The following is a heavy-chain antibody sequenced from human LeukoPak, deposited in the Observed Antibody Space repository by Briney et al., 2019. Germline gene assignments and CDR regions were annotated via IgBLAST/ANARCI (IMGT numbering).Heavy chain of an antibody. D-gene: IGHD2-2*01. CDR2: VDKSGST. V-gene: IGHV4-38-2*01. CDR1: GYSISSGHY. J-gene: IGHJ4*02. CDR3: ARHVYGRHQLQAYHFDY. Sequence: AAETLSLTCDVSGYSISSGHYWGWIRQSPGKGLEWSASVDKSGSTYFKSSLKSRVTISLDTPKNQFSLTLNSVTAADTAVYYCARHVYGRHQLQAYHFDYWGQGILVTVSS.